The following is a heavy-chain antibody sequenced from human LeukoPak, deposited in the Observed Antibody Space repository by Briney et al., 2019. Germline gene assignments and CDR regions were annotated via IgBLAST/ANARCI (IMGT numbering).Heavy chain of an antibody. Sequence: GGSLRLSCAASGFTFSNNGMTWVRQAPGKGLEWVTGISGSGDTTYDAGSVKGWFTVSRDNSKNTLYLQMNSLRAEDTAVYYCAKTQGFFDYWGQGTLVTVSS. V-gene: IGHV3-23*01. CDR1: GFTFSNNG. CDR3: AKTQGFFDY. J-gene: IGHJ4*02. CDR2: ISGSGDTT.